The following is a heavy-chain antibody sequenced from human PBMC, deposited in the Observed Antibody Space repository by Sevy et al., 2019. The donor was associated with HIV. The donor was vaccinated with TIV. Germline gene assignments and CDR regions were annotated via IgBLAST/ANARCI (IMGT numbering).Heavy chain of an antibody. CDR2: ISYDGSNK. D-gene: IGHD3-16*01. CDR1: GFTFSSYG. CDR3: AKERGLMITFGYIYYFDY. Sequence: GGSLRLSCAASGFTFSSYGMNWVRQAPGKGLEWVAVISYDGSNKYYADSVKGRFTISRDNSKNTLYLKMNSLRAEDTAVYYCAKERGLMITFGYIYYFDYWGQGTLVTVSS. J-gene: IGHJ4*02. V-gene: IGHV3-30*18.